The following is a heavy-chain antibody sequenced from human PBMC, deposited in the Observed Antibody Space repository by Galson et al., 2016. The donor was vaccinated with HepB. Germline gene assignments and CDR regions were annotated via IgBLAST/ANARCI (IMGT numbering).Heavy chain of an antibody. CDR3: AKDRDQFLWRGGHWFDP. Sequence: SLRLSCAASGFTFNSHGMHWVRQAPGKGLEWVAVISYDGTNKYYADSVTGRFTISRDNSKNKLYLQMNSLRAEDTAVYYCAKDRDQFLWRGGHWFDPWGQGTLVTVSS. J-gene: IGHJ5*02. D-gene: IGHD2/OR15-2a*01. CDR2: ISYDGTNK. CDR1: GFTFNSHG. V-gene: IGHV3-30*18.